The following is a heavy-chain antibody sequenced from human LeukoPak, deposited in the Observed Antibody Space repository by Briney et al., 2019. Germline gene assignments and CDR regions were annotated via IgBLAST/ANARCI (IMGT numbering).Heavy chain of an antibody. CDR2: TRYDESKT. CDR3: AKARYSGSPALDF. V-gene: IGHV3-30*02. J-gene: IGHJ4*02. D-gene: IGHD1-26*01. Sequence: GGSLRVSCAASGFTFSNNGMHWVRQTPGKGLEWVAFTRYDESKTFYGDSVRGRFTISRDNSKNTLYLQMNSLTTDDSAVYYCAKARYSGSPALDFWGQGTLVTVSS. CDR1: GFTFSNNG.